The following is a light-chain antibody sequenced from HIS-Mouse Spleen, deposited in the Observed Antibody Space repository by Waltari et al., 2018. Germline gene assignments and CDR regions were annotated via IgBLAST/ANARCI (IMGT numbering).Light chain of an antibody. CDR2: EGS. CDR3: CSYAGSSTWV. Sequence: QSALTQPASVSGSPGQSITISCTGTSSEVGSYNLVPWYQQHPGKAPNLMIYEGSKRPSGVSNRFFGSKSGNTASLTISGLQAEDEADYYCCSYAGSSTWVFGGGTKLTVL. J-gene: IGLJ3*02. CDR1: SSEVGSYNL. V-gene: IGLV2-23*01.